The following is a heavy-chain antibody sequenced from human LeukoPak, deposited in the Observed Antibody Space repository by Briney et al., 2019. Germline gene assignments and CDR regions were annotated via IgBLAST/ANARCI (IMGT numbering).Heavy chain of an antibody. Sequence: PGGSLRLSCSASGFTFSRYAMHWVRQAPGKGLEYVSAISSNGGSTYYADSVKGRFTISRDNSRNTLHLQMSSLRVEETAVYYCVKDSSSGSYFDYWGQGTLVTVSS. CDR1: GFTFSRYA. D-gene: IGHD3-10*01. J-gene: IGHJ4*02. CDR3: VKDSSSGSYFDY. V-gene: IGHV3-64D*06. CDR2: ISSNGGST.